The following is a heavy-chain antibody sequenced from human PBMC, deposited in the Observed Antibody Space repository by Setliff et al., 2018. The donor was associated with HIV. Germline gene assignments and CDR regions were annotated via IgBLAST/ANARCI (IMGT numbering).Heavy chain of an antibody. CDR1: GGNFRTSV. J-gene: IGHJ6*02. CDR3: GASQDSYSYLGYYYSGVNV. CDR2: ILPFLGMG. Sequence: ASVKASCKTSGGNFRTSVISWVRQAPGQGLEWVGGILPFLGMGDFAQKFQGRVTITADESTSTAYMELSSLSSDDTAVYYCGASQDSYSYLGYYYSGVNVWGQGTTVTVSS. V-gene: IGHV1-69*10. D-gene: IGHD3-16*01.